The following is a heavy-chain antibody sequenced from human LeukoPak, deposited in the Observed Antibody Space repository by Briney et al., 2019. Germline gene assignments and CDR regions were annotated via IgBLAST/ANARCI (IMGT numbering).Heavy chain of an antibody. D-gene: IGHD2-2*02. CDR1: GFTFSSYA. J-gene: IGHJ4*02. CDR3: AKLGYCSSTSCYTNPDY. Sequence: GGSLRLSCAASGFTFSSYAMSWVRQAPGKGLEWVSAISGSGGSTYYADSVKGRFTISRDNAKNSLYLQMNSLRAEDTALYYCAKLGYCSSTSCYTNPDYWGQGTLVTVSS. CDR2: ISGSGGST. V-gene: IGHV3-23*01.